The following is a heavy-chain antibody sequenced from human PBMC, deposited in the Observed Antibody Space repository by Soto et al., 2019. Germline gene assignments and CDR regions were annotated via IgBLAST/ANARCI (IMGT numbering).Heavy chain of an antibody. CDR3: ARGVWFGEFNWFDP. Sequence: PSETLSLTCTVSGGSISSGDYYWSWIRQPPGKGLEWIGYIYYSGSTYYNPSLKSRVTISVDTSKNQFSLKLSSVTAADTAVYYCARGVWFGEFNWFDPWGQGTLVTVSS. CDR1: GGSISSGDYY. J-gene: IGHJ5*02. D-gene: IGHD3-10*01. V-gene: IGHV4-30-4*01. CDR2: IYYSGST.